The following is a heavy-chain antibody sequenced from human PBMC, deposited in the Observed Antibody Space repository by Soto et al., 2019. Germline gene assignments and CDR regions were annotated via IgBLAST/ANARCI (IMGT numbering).Heavy chain of an antibody. CDR2: IYSGGST. Sequence: PGGSLRLSCAASGFTVSSNYMSWVRQAPGKGLEWVSFIYSGGSTYYADSVKGRFTISRDNSKNTLYLQMNSLRAEDTAVYYCARDRAVSDHYYYMDVWGKGTTVTVSS. J-gene: IGHJ6*03. CDR1: GFTVSSNY. V-gene: IGHV3-66*01. D-gene: IGHD2-8*01. CDR3: ARDRAVSDHYYYMDV.